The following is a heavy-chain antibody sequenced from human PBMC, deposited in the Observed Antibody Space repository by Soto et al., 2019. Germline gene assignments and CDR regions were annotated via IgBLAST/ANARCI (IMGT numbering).Heavy chain of an antibody. V-gene: IGHV1-18*01. Sequence: QVQLVQSGGEVKKPGASVKVSCKASGYRFSRYGINWVRQAPGQGLEWMGWIITYDGNTHYAQKFQGRVTMTIDKSTNTAYLELRSLKSDDTAVYYCSRDEEDANLMIVVLPGDYWGQGTLVSVSS. J-gene: IGHJ4*02. CDR1: GYRFSRYG. D-gene: IGHD2-21*01. CDR3: SRDEEDANLMIVVLPGDY. CDR2: IITYDGNT.